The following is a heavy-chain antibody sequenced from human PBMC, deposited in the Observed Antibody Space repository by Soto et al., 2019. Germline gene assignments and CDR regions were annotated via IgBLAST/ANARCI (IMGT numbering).Heavy chain of an antibody. D-gene: IGHD2-15*01. CDR3: ANHYCSGGSCYSYYYYMDV. J-gene: IGHJ6*03. Sequence: GGSLRLSCAASGFTFSSYAMSWVRQAPGKGLEWVSAISGSGGSTYYADSVKGRFTISRDNSKNTLYLQMNSLRAEDTAVYYCANHYCSGGSCYSYYYYMDVWGKGTTVTVSS. CDR1: GFTFSSYA. V-gene: IGHV3-23*01. CDR2: ISGSGGST.